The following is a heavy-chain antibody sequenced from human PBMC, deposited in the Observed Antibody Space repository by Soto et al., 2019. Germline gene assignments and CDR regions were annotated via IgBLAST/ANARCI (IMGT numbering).Heavy chain of an antibody. CDR2: INHSGVT. CDR1: GGSFSGYY. V-gene: IGHV4-34*01. CDR3: ARVWLPGFFAK. Sequence: SETLSLTCAVYGGSFSGYYWTWIRQPPGKGLEWIGEINHSGVTNYNPSLKSRVTISADTPRNQFSLKVTSVTAADTAVYYCARVWLPGFFAKWGQGSLVTVSS. D-gene: IGHD5-18*01. J-gene: IGHJ4*02.